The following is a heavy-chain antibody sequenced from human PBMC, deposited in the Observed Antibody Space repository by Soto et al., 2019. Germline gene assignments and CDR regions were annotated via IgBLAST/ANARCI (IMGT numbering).Heavy chain of an antibody. CDR1: GYTFTSYG. Sequence: GASVKVSCKASGYTFTSYGISWVRQAPGQGLEWMGWISAYNGNTNYAQKLKGRVTMTTDTSTSTAYMKLRSLRSDDTAVYYCARDRRYYDSSGPSRYWFDPWGQGTLVTVSS. CDR2: ISAYNGNT. CDR3: ARDRRYYDSSGPSRYWFDP. D-gene: IGHD3-22*01. J-gene: IGHJ5*02. V-gene: IGHV1-18*01.